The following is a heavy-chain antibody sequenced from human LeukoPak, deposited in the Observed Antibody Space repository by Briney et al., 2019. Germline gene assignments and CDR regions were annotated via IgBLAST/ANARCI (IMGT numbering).Heavy chain of an antibody. Sequence: PSETLSLTCTVSGGSISSYYWNWIRQPPGKGLEWIGHTSYSGSTNYNPSLKSRLTISVDTSKNQFSLKLSSVTAADTAIYYCARTPPIEPYYYVDVWGTGTTVTVSS. CDR2: TSYSGST. CDR1: GGSISSYY. CDR3: ARTPPIEPYYYVDV. V-gene: IGHV4-59*08. J-gene: IGHJ6*03. D-gene: IGHD2-15*01.